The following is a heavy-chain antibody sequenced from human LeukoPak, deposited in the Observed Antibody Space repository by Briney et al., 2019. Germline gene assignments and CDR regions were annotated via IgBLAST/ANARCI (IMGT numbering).Heavy chain of an antibody. J-gene: IGHJ4*02. CDR1: GFTFTTFT. Sequence: PGGSLRLSCAASGFTFTTFTMNWVRQAPGKGLEWVSAINRGGGGTYYADFVKGRFTISRDNSENTLYLQMNSLGAEDTATYYCAKGTERYREVSSFDSWGQGTQVTASS. V-gene: IGHV3-23*01. CDR2: INRGGGGT. CDR3: AKGTERYREVSSFDS. D-gene: IGHD3-10*01.